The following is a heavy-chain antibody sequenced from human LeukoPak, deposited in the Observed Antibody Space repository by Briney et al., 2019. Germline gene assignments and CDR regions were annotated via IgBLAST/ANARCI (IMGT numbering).Heavy chain of an antibody. CDR3: ARSEYSSSSGHFDY. D-gene: IGHD6-6*01. V-gene: IGHV4-59*08. Sequence: SETLSLTCTVSGGSISSYYWSWIRQPPGKGLEWIGYIYFSGSTDYNPSLKSRVTISVDTSKNQFSPKLSSVTAADTAVYYCARSEYSSSSGHFDYWGQGTLVTVSS. J-gene: IGHJ4*02. CDR2: IYFSGST. CDR1: GGSISSYY.